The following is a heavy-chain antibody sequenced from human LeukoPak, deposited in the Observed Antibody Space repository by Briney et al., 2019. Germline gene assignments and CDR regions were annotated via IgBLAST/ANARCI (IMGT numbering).Heavy chain of an antibody. Sequence: GGSLRLSCAASGFTFNSFTMIWVRQAPGKGLEWVSAVGASGGSGENTFYADSVKGRFTISRDNSKNTLYLQMNSLRAEDTAVYYCAKVPQKYYYDSSGSQGGGYWGQGTLVTVSS. CDR3: AKVPQKYYYDSSGSQGGGY. J-gene: IGHJ4*02. CDR2: VGASGGSGENT. D-gene: IGHD3-22*01. CDR1: GFTFNSFT. V-gene: IGHV3-23*01.